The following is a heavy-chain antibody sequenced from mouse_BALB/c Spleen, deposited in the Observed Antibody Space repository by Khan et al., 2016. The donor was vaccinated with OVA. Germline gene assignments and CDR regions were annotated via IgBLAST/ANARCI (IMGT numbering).Heavy chain of an antibody. CDR2: IWGDGNT. CDR3: AKDRGYYAVDY. CDR1: GFSLTSYG. Sequence: QVQLKQSGPGLVAPSQSLSITCTFSGFSLTSYGVSWVRQPPGKGLEWLGVIWGDGNTNFHSALRSRLSISKDNSKSQVFLKLNSLQTDDTATYYCAKDRGYYAVDYWGQGTSVTVSS. V-gene: IGHV2-3*01. J-gene: IGHJ4*01.